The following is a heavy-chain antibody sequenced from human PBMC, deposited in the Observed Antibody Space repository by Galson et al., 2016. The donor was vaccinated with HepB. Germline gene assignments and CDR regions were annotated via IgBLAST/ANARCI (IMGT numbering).Heavy chain of an antibody. J-gene: IGHJ5*02. Sequence: SETLSLTCSVSGGSITNRNYYWVWIRQPPGKELEWIGSVYYSGNTYYNPSPKSRVTISVDTSKSRFSLKVNSVTAADTAIYYCARHLGAGWFDPWGQGTLVTVSS. CDR3: ARHLGAGWFDP. D-gene: IGHD1-26*01. V-gene: IGHV4-39*01. CDR1: GGSITNRNYY. CDR2: VYYSGNT.